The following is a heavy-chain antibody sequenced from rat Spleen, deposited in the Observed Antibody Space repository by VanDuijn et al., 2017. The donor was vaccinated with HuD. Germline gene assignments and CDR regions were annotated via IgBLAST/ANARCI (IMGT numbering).Heavy chain of an antibody. CDR1: GFTFSNYD. V-gene: IGHV5-7*01. J-gene: IGHJ1*01. CDR3: TRATAEWHFDF. D-gene: IGHD1-2*01. CDR2: ISSSGSRF. Sequence: EVQLVESGGGLVQPGRSLKLSCEASGFTFSNYDMAWVRQTPKRGLEWVAIISSSGSRFYYPDSVKGRFTVSRDNAKNSLYLQMNSLRSEDTATYYCTRATAEWHFDFWGPGTMVTVSS.